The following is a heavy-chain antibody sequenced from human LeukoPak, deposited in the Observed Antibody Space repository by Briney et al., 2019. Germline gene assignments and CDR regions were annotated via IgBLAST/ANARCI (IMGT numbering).Heavy chain of an antibody. V-gene: IGHV3-48*01. D-gene: IGHD4-17*01. CDR2: ISTSGSII. CDR3: ARDYYGDYYFDY. CDR1: GFTFSSYG. J-gene: IGHJ4*02. Sequence: GGSLRLSCAASGFTFSSYGMNWVRQAPGKGLEWVSYISTSGSIIYYADSVKGRFTISRDNAKNSLYLQMNSLTAEDTAVYYCARDYYGDYYFDYWGQGTLVTVSS.